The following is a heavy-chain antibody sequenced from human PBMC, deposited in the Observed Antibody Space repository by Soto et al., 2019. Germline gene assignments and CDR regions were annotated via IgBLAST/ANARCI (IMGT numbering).Heavy chain of an antibody. D-gene: IGHD6-19*01. V-gene: IGHV4-39*01. CDR2: IYYSGST. J-gene: IGHJ6*03. Sequence: SETLSLTCTVSGGSISSSSYYWCWIRQPPGKGLEWIGSIYYSGSTYYNPSLKSRVTISVDTSKNQFSLKLSSVTAADTAVYYCASLGWGIAVAGTNYYYYMDVWGKGTTVTVSS. CDR3: ASLGWGIAVAGTNYYYYMDV. CDR1: GGSISSSSYY.